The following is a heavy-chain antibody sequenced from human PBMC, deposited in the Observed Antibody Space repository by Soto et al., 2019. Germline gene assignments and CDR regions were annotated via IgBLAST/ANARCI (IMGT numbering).Heavy chain of an antibody. J-gene: IGHJ6*02. CDR1: GFTFSSYG. D-gene: IGHD7-27*01. CDR3: ATDLLGPRRAHGMDV. Sequence: QVQLVESGGGVVQPGRSLRLSCAASGFTFSSYGMHWVRQAPGKGLEWVAVISYDGSNKYYADSVKGRFTITRDNSNNAMYLKMKSRKHEDNDVYYCATDLLGPRRAHGMDVWGQGTKVTFPS. V-gene: IGHV3-30*03. CDR2: ISYDGSNK.